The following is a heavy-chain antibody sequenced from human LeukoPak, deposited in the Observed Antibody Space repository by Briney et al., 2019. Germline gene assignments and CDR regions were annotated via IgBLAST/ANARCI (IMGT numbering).Heavy chain of an antibody. D-gene: IGHD5-24*01. V-gene: IGHV3-43*02. CDR2: ISGDGGST. CDR1: GFTFDDYA. CDR3: AKDNWMATRGHY. J-gene: IGHJ4*02. Sequence: GGSLRLSCAASGFTFDDYAMHWVRQTPGKGLESVSLISGDGGSTYYADSVKGRFTTSRDDSKNSLYLQMNSLTTEDTALYYCAKDNWMATRGHYWGQGTLVTVSS.